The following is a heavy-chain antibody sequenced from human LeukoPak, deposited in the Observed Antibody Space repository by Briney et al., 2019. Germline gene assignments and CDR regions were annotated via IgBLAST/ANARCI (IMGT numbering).Heavy chain of an antibody. V-gene: IGHV3-66*01. CDR3: AKDPDSGSSGWGLDYYYYMDV. D-gene: IGHD6-19*01. J-gene: IGHJ6*03. CDR2: IYSGGST. CDR1: GFTVSSNY. Sequence: GGSLRLSRAAAGFTVSSNYMSWVRQAPGKGLEWVSVIYSGGSTYYADSVKGRFTISRDNSKNTLYLQMNSLRAEDTAVYYCAKDPDSGSSGWGLDYYYYMDVWGKGTTVTVSS.